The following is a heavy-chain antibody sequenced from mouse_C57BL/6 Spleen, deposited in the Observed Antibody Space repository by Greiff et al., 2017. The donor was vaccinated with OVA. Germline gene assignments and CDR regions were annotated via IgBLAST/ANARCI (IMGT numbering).Heavy chain of an antibody. J-gene: IGHJ2*01. CDR2: ISYDGSN. CDR3: AVYYAHFDY. Sequence: EVKLQESGPGLVKPSQSLSLTCSVTGYSITSGYYWNWIRQFPGNKLEWMGYISYDGSNNYNPSLKNRISITRDTSKNQFFLKLNSVTTEDTATYYCAVYYAHFDYWGQGTTLTVSS. V-gene: IGHV3-6*01. CDR1: GYSITSGYY. D-gene: IGHD2-1*01.